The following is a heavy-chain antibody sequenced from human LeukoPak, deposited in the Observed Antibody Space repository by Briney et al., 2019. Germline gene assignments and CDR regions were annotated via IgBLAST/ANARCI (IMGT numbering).Heavy chain of an antibody. D-gene: IGHD5-18*01. CDR1: GYTFTSYG. CDR3: ARGIYSYGCADAFDI. Sequence: ASVKVSCKASGYTFTSYGISWVRQAPGQGLEWMGWISAYNGDTNYAQKLQGRVTMTTDTSTSTAYMELRSLRSDDTAVYYCARGIYSYGCADAFDIWGQGTMVTVSS. V-gene: IGHV1-18*01. CDR2: ISAYNGDT. J-gene: IGHJ3*02.